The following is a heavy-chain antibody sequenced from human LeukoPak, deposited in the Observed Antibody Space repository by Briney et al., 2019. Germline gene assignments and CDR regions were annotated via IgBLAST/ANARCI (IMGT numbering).Heavy chain of an antibody. CDR1: GFTFSSSV. CDR2: ISASGGST. D-gene: IGHD2-15*01. CDR3: ARDCGGGSCYGPYDAFDI. J-gene: IGHJ3*02. V-gene: IGHV3-23*01. Sequence: GGSLRLSCAASGFTFSSSVMSWVRQAPGKGLEWVSAISASGGSTYYADSVKGRFTISRDNAKNSLYLQMNSLRAEDTAVYYCARDCGGGSCYGPYDAFDIWGQGTMVTVSS.